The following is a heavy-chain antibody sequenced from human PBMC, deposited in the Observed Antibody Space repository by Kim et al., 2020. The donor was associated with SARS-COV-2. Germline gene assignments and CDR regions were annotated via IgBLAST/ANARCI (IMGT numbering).Heavy chain of an antibody. CDR1: GYTFTSYA. CDR3: ARDKYYYDSSGYQTQDFDY. J-gene: IGHJ4*02. Sequence: ASVKVSCKASGYTFTSYAMNWVRQAPGQGLEWMGWINTNTGNPTYAQGFTGRFVFSLDTSVSTAYLQISSLKAEDTAVYYCARDKYYYDSSGYQTQDFDYWGQGTLVTVSS. D-gene: IGHD3-22*01. CDR2: INTNTGNP. V-gene: IGHV7-4-1*02.